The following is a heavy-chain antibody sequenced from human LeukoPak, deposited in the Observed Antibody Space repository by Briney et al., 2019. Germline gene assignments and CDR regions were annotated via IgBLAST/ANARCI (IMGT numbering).Heavy chain of an antibody. CDR2: IYYSGST. CDR3: ARRDITMIDYAFDI. V-gene: IGHV4-59*08. Sequence: SETLSLTCTVSGGSISSYYWSWIRQPPGKGLEWIGYIYYSGSTNYNPPLKSRVTISVDTSKNQFSLKLSSVTAADTAVYYCARRDITMIDYAFDIWGQGTMVTVSS. J-gene: IGHJ3*02. CDR1: GGSISSYY. D-gene: IGHD3-22*01.